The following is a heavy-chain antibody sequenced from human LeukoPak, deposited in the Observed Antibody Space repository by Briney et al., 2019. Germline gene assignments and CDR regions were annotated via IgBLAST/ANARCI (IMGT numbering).Heavy chain of an antibody. Sequence: KSSETLSLTCTVSGGSISSYYWGWIRQPPGKGLEWIGYIYYSGSTNYNPSLKSRVTISVDTSKNQFSLKLSSVTAADTAVYYCARTRGYSGYDWENDAFDIWGQGTMVTVSS. V-gene: IGHV4-59*01. CDR2: IYYSGST. CDR3: ARTRGYSGYDWENDAFDI. J-gene: IGHJ3*02. D-gene: IGHD5-12*01. CDR1: GGSISSYY.